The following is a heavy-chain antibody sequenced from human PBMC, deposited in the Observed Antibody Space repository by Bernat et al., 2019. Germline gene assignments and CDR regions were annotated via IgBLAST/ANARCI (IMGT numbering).Heavy chain of an antibody. CDR1: GYTFTSYG. V-gene: IGHV1-18*01. CDR3: AGDRDHWFDP. J-gene: IGHJ5*02. CDR2: ISAYNGNT. Sequence: QVQLVQSGAEVKKPGPSVHVPCKASGYTFTSYGLSCVRQAPGHALEWMGFISAYNGNTNYAQTLQGGVNMTTDTSTRTACMELRGVRSDDDAVYYCAGDRDHWFDPWGQGTLVTVAS.